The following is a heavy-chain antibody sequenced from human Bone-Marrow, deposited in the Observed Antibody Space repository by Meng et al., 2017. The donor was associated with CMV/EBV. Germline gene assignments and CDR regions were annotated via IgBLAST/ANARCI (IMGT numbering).Heavy chain of an antibody. CDR3: ARGFTRFDP. J-gene: IGHJ5*02. D-gene: IGHD2-2*01. V-gene: IGHV3-7*01. CDR2: IKQDGSEK. Sequence: GESLKISCAASGFTFSSYWMSWVRQAPGKGLEWVANIKQDGSEKHYVDSVKGRFTISRDNAKKSLYLQMKSLRAEDTAVYYCARGFTRFDPWGQGTLVTVSS. CDR1: GFTFSSYW.